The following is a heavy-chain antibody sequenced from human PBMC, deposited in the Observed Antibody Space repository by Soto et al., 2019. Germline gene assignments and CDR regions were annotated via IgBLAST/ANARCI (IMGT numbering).Heavy chain of an antibody. CDR1: GFTFSSYA. J-gene: IGHJ6*02. Sequence: PGGSLRLSCAASGFTFSSYAMSWVRQAPGKGLEWVSAISGSGGSTYYADSVKGRFTISRDNSKNTLYLQMNSLRAEDTAVYYCAKATYYDILTGYYTGGYYYYGMDVWGQGTTVTVYS. V-gene: IGHV3-23*01. CDR2: ISGSGGST. D-gene: IGHD3-9*01. CDR3: AKATYYDILTGYYTGGYYYYGMDV.